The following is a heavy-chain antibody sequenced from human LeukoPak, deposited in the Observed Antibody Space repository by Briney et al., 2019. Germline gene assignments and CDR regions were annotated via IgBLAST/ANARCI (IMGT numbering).Heavy chain of an antibody. Sequence: LRLSCAASGFTFSSYAMSWIRQHPGKALEWIGYIYYSGSTYYTPSLKSRVTISVDTSKNQFSLKLSSVTAAGTAVYYCARDHPEYYYDSSGYYSGAFDIWGQGKMVTVSS. CDR2: IYYSGST. CDR3: ARDHPEYYYDSSGYYSGAFDI. CDR1: GFTFSSYA. D-gene: IGHD3-22*01. J-gene: IGHJ3*02. V-gene: IGHV4-31*02.